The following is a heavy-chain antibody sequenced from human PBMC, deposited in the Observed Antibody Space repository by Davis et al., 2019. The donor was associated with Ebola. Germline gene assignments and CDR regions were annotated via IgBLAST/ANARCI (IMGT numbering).Heavy chain of an antibody. J-gene: IGHJ4*02. Sequence: GESLKISCAASGVSFLSYAMSWVRQAPGKGLVWVSRVNSDGSNTNYADSVKGRFTISRDNAKNTLYLQMNSLRAEDTAVYYCARDLARGGYSPFDCWGQGSLVTVSS. V-gene: IGHV3-74*01. D-gene: IGHD5-24*01. CDR1: GVSFLSYA. CDR3: ARDLARGGYSPFDC. CDR2: VNSDGSNT.